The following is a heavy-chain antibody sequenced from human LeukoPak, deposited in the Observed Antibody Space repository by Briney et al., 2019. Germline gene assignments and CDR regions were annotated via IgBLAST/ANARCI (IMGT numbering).Heavy chain of an antibody. CDR1: GFSFTHHY. J-gene: IGHJ3*02. CDR2: CRNKANRLAT. V-gene: IGHV3-72*01. D-gene: IGHD3-3*01. CDR3: TRVGGADVIDI. Sequence: PGGSLRLSCAASGFSFTHHYIDWVRQTPGKGVEWVGRCRNKANRLATEYGATVQDRVIISRDDLNDSEYTEMNGLKSEVTSVYYCTRVGGADVIDIRGQGKMVTVSS.